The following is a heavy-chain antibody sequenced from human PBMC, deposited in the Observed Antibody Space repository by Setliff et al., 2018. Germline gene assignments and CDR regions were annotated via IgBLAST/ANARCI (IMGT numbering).Heavy chain of an antibody. CDR2: IRLDGSNR. D-gene: IGHD5-18*01. V-gene: IGHV3-30*02. CDR3: ARHSSDYYIDV. J-gene: IGHJ6*03. Sequence: GGSLRLSCAASGFSFSSYGMHWVRQAPGKGLEWVAFIRLDGSNRDYADSVKGRSTISRDNSENTLYLQMDSLRVEDTAVYYCARHSSDYYIDVWGKGTTVTVSS. CDR1: GFSFSSYG.